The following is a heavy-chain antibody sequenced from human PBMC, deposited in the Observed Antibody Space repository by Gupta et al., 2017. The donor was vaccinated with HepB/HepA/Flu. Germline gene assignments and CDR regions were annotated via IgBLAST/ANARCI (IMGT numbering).Heavy chain of an antibody. V-gene: IGHV3-66*01. J-gene: IGHJ2*01. CDR3: ARDNRAVTTLYWYFDL. CDR1: GFTVSSNY. D-gene: IGHD4-17*01. Sequence: EVQLVESGGGLVQPGGSLRLSCAASGFTVSSNYMSWFRQAPGKGLEWVSVIYSGGSTYYADSVKGRFTISRDNSKNTLYLQMNSLRAEDTAVYYCARDNRAVTTLYWYFDLWGRGTLVTVSS. CDR2: IYSGGST.